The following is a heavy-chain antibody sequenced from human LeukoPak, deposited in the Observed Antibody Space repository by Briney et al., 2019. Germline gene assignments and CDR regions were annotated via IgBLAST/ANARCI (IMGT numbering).Heavy chain of an antibody. CDR2: MYDCERT. CDR3: ATIKRGNIYGYFDF. Sequence: PSETLSLTCSVPGVSMSSHYWSWLRQPPGKGLEWIGYMYDCERTKDNPSLKSRITLSADTSKNQFSLRLSSVTAADTAVYYCATIKRGNIYGYFDFWGQGILVTVSS. D-gene: IGHD5-18*01. V-gene: IGHV4-59*11. CDR1: GVSMSSHY. J-gene: IGHJ4*02.